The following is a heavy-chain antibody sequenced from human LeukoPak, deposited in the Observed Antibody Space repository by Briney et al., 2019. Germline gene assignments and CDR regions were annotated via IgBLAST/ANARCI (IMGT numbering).Heavy chain of an antibody. D-gene: IGHD1-20*01. CDR1: GGSISSSSYY. V-gene: IGHV4-39*01. Sequence: PSETLSLTCTVSGGSISSSSYYWGWIRQPPGKGLEWIGNIYKSGSTYYNPSLKSRVSISVDTSKNQFYLKVIAVTAADTAVYYCARRITGTTSDSYDYWGQGTLVTVSS. J-gene: IGHJ4*02. CDR3: ARRITGTTSDSYDY. CDR2: IYKSGST.